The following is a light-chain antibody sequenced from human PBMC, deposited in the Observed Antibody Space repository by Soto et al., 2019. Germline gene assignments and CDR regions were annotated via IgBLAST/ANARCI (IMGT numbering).Light chain of an antibody. CDR3: QRYYGSPYT. J-gene: IGKJ2*01. CDR2: KAS. V-gene: IGKV1-5*03. CDR1: QSINIW. Sequence: DIQLTQSPSTLSASVGDRVTITCRASQSINIWLAWYQQKPGKAPKLLMYKASSLEGGVPSTFSGSGSGTEFTLTISSLQPDDFATYYCQRYYGSPYTFGQGTKLEI.